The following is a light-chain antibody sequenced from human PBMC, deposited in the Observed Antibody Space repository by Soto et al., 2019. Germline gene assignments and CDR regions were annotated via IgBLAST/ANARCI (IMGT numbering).Light chain of an antibody. CDR3: QQRSNRLP. V-gene: IGKV3-11*01. CDR2: DAS. Sequence: EIVLTQSPATLSLSPGERATLSCRASQSVSSYLAWYQQKPGQAPRLLIYDASNRATGIPARFSGSGSGTDFTLTISSLEPEDFAVYYCQQRSNRLPFGPGTKVDIK. J-gene: IGKJ3*01. CDR1: QSVSSY.